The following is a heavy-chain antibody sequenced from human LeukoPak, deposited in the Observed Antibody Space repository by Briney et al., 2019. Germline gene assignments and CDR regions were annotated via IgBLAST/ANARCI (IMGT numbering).Heavy chain of an antibody. V-gene: IGHV1-8*01. CDR1: GYTFTIYD. Sequence: ASVTVSFKASGYTFTIYDINWVRQAPGQGLEWMGWMNPNRGNTGYAQKFQGRVTMTRNTSISTAYMELSSLRSEDTAVYYCARREVLRFLEWSGDYYYGMDVWGQGTTVTVSS. J-gene: IGHJ6*02. CDR3: ARREVLRFLEWSGDYYYGMDV. CDR2: MNPNRGNT. D-gene: IGHD3-3*01.